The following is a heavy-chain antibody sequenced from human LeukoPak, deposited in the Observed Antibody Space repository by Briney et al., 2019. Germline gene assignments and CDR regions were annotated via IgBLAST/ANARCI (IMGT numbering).Heavy chain of an antibody. J-gene: IGHJ4*02. V-gene: IGHV3-33*01. Sequence: GGSLRLSCAASGFTFSSYGMHWVRQAPGKGLEWVAVIWYDGSNKYYADSVKGRFTISRDNSKNTLYLQMYSLRADDTAVYYCARDGFDYYDSSGYYYFDSWGQGALVTVSS. CDR1: GFTFSSYG. CDR2: IWYDGSNK. CDR3: ARDGFDYYDSSGYYYFDS. D-gene: IGHD3-22*01.